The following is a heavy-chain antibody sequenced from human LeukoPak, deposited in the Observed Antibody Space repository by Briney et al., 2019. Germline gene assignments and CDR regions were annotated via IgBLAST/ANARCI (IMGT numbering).Heavy chain of an antibody. CDR1: GGSISSSSYY. CDR2: IYYSGST. Sequence: SETLSLTCTVSGGSISSSSYYWGWLRQPPGKGLEWIGRIYYSGSTYYNPSLKSRVTISVDTSKNQFSLKLSSVTAADTAVYYCARELGYCSGGSCYYFDYWGQGTLVTVSS. V-gene: IGHV4-39*07. CDR3: ARELGYCSGGSCYYFDY. D-gene: IGHD2-15*01. J-gene: IGHJ4*02.